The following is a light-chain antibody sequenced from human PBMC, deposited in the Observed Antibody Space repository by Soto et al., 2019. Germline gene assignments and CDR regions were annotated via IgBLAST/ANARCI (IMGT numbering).Light chain of an antibody. J-gene: IGKJ5*01. CDR1: QSVSSY. CDR3: QQYNNWPPIT. Sequence: EIIFTQSPYTLSLSPGERATLSCRASQSVSSYLAWYQQKPGQAPRLLIYDASNRATGIPARFSGSGSGTDFTLTISSLEPEDFAVYYCQQYNNWPPITFGQGTRLEIK. CDR2: DAS. V-gene: IGKV3-11*01.